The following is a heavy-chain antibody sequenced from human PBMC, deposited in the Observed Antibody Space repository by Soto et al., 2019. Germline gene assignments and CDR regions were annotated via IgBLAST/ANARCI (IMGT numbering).Heavy chain of an antibody. J-gene: IGHJ3*02. D-gene: IGHD6-6*01. Sequence: GGSLRLSCAASGFTFSNAWMSWVRQAPGKGLEWVGRIKSKTDGWTTDYAAPVKGRFTISRDDSKNTLYLQMNSLKTEDTAVYYCTTDLVGSSSETAFDIWGQGTMVTVSS. CDR2: IKSKTDGWTT. CDR1: GFTFSNAW. V-gene: IGHV3-15*01. CDR3: TTDLVGSSSETAFDI.